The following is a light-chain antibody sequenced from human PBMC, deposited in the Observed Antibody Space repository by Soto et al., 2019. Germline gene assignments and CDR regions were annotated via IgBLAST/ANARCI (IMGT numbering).Light chain of an antibody. CDR1: SSDVGGYNY. CDR3: SSYSSGSTLEV. V-gene: IGLV2-14*01. CDR2: DVS. Sequence: QSALTQPASVSGSPGQSITISCTGTSSDVGGYNYVSWYQQHPGKAPKLMIYDVSNRPSGVSNRCSGSKSGNTASLTISGFQAEDDADYYCSSYSSGSTLEVFGTG. J-gene: IGLJ1*01.